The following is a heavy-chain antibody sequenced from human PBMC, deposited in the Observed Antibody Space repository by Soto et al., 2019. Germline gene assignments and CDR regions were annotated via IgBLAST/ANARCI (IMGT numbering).Heavy chain of an antibody. CDR1: GGSFSPNY. Sequence: SETLSLTCTVSGGSFSPNYWSWIRQPPGKGLEWVGYIYYAGSTSYNPSLKSRVTISVFPSKNQFSLELTSVTAADTALYYCANHPRGYCSGGSCYPGGDFWGQGTLVTVSS. D-gene: IGHD2-15*01. CDR3: ANHPRGYCSGGSCYPGGDF. J-gene: IGHJ4*02. CDR2: IYYAGST. V-gene: IGHV4-59*08.